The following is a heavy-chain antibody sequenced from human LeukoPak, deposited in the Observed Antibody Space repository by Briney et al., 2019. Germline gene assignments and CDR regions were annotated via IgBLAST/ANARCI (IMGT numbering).Heavy chain of an antibody. CDR3: AKPGSDYYNSGETYHYYYMDV. D-gene: IGHD3-22*01. CDR2: ISWDGGST. V-gene: IGHV3-43D*03. Sequence: PGGSLRLSCAASGFTFDDYAMHWVRQAPGKGLEWVSLISWDGGSTYYADSVKGRFTIPRDNSKNSLYLQMNSLRTEDTAVYYCAKPGSDYYNSGETYHYYYMDVWGEGTTVTVSS. CDR1: GFTFDDYA. J-gene: IGHJ6*03.